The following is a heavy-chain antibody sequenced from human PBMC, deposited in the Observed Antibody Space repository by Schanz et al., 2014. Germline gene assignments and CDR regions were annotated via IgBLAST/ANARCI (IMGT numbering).Heavy chain of an antibody. CDR3: ARDIQYHYDTSGPVGAFDI. V-gene: IGHV1-46*01. CDR2: INDGGT. D-gene: IGHD3-22*01. Sequence: QVQLVQSGAEVKEPGASVKLSCKSSGYTFTDYYMQWVRQAPGQGLEWLGTINDGGTHSAEKFQGRIIMTRDTSTSTVYLDLSSLRSEDTAVYYCARDIQYHYDTSGPVGAFDIWGQGTVVTVSS. J-gene: IGHJ3*02. CDR1: GYTFTDYY.